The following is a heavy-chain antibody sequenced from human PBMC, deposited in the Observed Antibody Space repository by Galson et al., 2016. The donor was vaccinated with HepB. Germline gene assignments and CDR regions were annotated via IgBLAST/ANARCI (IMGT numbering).Heavy chain of an antibody. CDR3: ARRGGLEQWVLQGGGFDP. Sequence: QSGAEVKKPGESLKISCKGSGYTFTKYWIGWVRQMPGKGLELMGIIYPGDSETRYSPSFQGQVTISADKSISTAYLQWSSLKPSDTAMYYCARRGGLEQWVLQGGGFDPWGQGTLVTVSS. CDR1: GYTFTKYW. CDR2: IYPGDSET. D-gene: IGHD6-19*01. J-gene: IGHJ5*02. V-gene: IGHV5-51*01.